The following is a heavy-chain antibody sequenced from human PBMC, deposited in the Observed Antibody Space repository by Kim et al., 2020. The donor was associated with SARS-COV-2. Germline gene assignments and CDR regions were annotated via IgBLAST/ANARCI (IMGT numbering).Heavy chain of an antibody. Sequence: ASVKVSCKASGYTLTDLAISWVRQAPGQGLEWMGWINTNTGKPTYAQGFTGRFVFSLDTSVSTAYLEISGLKAEYTGVYYCSRAKYCSNRSCYGDFWGQG. CDR2: INTNTGKP. J-gene: IGHJ4*02. D-gene: IGHD2-2*01. CDR3: SRAKYCSNRSCYGDF. V-gene: IGHV7-4-1*02. CDR1: GYTLTDLA.